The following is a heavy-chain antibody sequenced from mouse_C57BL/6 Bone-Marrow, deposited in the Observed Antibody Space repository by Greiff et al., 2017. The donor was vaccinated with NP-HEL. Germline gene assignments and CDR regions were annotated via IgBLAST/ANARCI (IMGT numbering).Heavy chain of an antibody. CDR3: TTYGSSYVYAMDY. V-gene: IGHV14-4*01. J-gene: IGHJ4*01. CDR1: GFNIKDDY. D-gene: IGHD1-1*01. Sequence: VQLQQSGAELVRPGASVKLSCTASGFNIKDDYMHWVKQRPEQGLEWIGWIDPENGDTEYASKFQGKATITADTSSNTAYLQLSSLTSEDTAVYYCTTYGSSYVYAMDYWGQGTSVTASS. CDR2: IDPENGDT.